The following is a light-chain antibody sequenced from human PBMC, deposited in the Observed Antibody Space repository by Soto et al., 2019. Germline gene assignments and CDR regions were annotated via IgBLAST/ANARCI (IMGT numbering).Light chain of an antibody. CDR2: DVT. CDR1: SSDVGGFEY. Sequence: QSVLGQPASVSGSPGQSITISCTGTSSDVGGFEYVSWYQHQPGKAPKLIIYDVTKRPSGVSNRFSGSKSGNTASLTISGIQAEDEGDYYCGSMTRSRPSVFGNGTRSPS. CDR3: GSMTRSRPSV. J-gene: IGLJ1*01. V-gene: IGLV2-14*01.